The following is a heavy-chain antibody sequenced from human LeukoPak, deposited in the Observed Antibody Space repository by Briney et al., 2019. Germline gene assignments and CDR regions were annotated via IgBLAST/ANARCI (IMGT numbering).Heavy chain of an antibody. V-gene: IGHV3-33*06. Sequence: PGGSLRLSCAASGFTFSSYGMHWVRQAPGKGLEWVAVIWYDGSNKYYADSVKGRFTISRDNSKNTLYLQMNSLRAEDTAVYYCAKWNSSLLYSSQAFDYWGQGTLVTVSS. CDR1: GFTFSSYG. D-gene: IGHD6-19*01. CDR2: IWYDGSNK. J-gene: IGHJ4*02. CDR3: AKWNSSLLYSSQAFDY.